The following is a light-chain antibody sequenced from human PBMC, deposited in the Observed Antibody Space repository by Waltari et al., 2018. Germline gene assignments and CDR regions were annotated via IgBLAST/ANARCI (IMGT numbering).Light chain of an antibody. CDR2: DAS. J-gene: IGKJ4*01. V-gene: IGKV3-11*01. CDR1: QSITNY. CDR3: QQRSNWPLLT. Sequence: EIVLTQSPATLSLSPGERATLSCRASQSITNYLAWYQPKRGQAPRLLISDASNRATGIPARFSGSGSGTDFTLTISGLEPEDFAVYYCQQRSNWPLLTFGGGTKVEIK.